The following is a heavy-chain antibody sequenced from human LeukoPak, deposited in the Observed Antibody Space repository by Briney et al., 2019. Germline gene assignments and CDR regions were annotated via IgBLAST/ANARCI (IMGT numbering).Heavy chain of an antibody. CDR1: GGSISSSSYY. CDR3: ARHVGGSCSGCFYY. V-gene: IGHV4-39*01. CDR2: IYYSGST. J-gene: IGHJ4*02. D-gene: IGHD2-15*01. Sequence: PSETLSLTCTVSGGSISSSSYYRGWIRQPPGKGLEWIGSIYYSGSTYYNPSLKSRVTISVDTSKNQFSLKLSSVTAADTAVYYCARHVGGSCSGCFYYWGQGTLVTVSS.